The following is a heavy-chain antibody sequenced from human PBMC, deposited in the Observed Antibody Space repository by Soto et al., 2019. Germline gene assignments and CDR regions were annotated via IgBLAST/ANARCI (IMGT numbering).Heavy chain of an antibody. J-gene: IGHJ3*02. V-gene: IGHV4-4*02. CDR2: IYHSGST. CDR3: ARVLTGRIVGTLTRSYAFDI. CDR1: GGSISSSNW. D-gene: IGHD1-26*01. Sequence: SETLSLTCAVSGGSISSSNWWSWVRQPPGKGLEWIGEIYHSGSTNYNPSLKSRVTISVDKSKNQFSLKLSSVTAADTAVYYFARVLTGRIVGTLTRSYAFDIWGQGTMVTVSS.